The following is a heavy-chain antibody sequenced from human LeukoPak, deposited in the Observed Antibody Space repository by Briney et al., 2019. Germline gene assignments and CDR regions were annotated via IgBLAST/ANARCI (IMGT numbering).Heavy chain of an antibody. Sequence: GGSLRLSCAASGFTVSSNYMSWVRQAPGKGLEWVSSISSSSSYIYYADSVKGRFTISRDNAKNSLYLQMNSLRAEDTAVYYCAKSPLAVVVPAASYFDYWGQGTLVTVSS. CDR1: GFTVSSNY. V-gene: IGHV3-21*01. CDR2: ISSSSSYI. J-gene: IGHJ4*02. D-gene: IGHD2-2*01. CDR3: AKSPLAVVVPAASYFDY.